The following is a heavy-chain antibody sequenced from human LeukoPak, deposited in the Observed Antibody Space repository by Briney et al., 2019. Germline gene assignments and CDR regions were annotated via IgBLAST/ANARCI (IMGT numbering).Heavy chain of an antibody. D-gene: IGHD2-15*01. CDR1: GFTFSDYY. CDR2: ISSSGSTI. CDR3: ARGYCSGGTCYFDY. J-gene: IGHJ4*02. Sequence: GGSLRLSCAASGFTFSDYYMSWIRQAPGKGLEWVSYISSSGSTIYYADSVKGRFTISRDNAKSSLFLQMNSLRAEDTAVYYCARGYCSGGTCYFDYWGQGTLVTVSS. V-gene: IGHV3-11*04.